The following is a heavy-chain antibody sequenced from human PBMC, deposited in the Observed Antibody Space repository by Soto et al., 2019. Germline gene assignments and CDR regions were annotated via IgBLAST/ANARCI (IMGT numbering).Heavy chain of an antibody. CDR2: INHSGST. D-gene: IGHD4-17*01. CDR3: ARDHKQRSTVTTPPDY. V-gene: IGHV4-34*01. Sequence: SETLSLTCAVYGGSFSGYYWSWIRQPPGKGLEWIGEINHSGSTNYNPSLKSRVTISVDTSKNQFSLKLSSVTAADTAVYYCARDHKQRSTVTTPPDYWGQGTLVTVSS. CDR1: GGSFSGYY. J-gene: IGHJ4*02.